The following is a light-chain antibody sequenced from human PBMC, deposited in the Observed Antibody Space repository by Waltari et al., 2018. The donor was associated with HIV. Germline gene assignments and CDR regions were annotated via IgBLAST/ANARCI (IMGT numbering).Light chain of an antibody. CDR2: SNT. CDR1: SSHLGAGYT. V-gene: IGLV1-40*01. CDR3: QSYDSSLSGYV. J-gene: IGLJ1*01. Sequence: QSVLTQPPSVSGAPGQRVTISCTGSSSHLGAGYTVSCYRQLPETAPKLLIYSNTNRPSGVPDRFSGSKSGTSASLAITGLQADDEADYYCQSYDSSLSGYVFGTGTKVTVL.